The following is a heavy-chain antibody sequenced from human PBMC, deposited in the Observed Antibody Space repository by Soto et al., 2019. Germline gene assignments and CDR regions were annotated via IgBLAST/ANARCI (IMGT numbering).Heavy chain of an antibody. CDR1: GGTFNTIA. Sequence: QVQLVQSGAEMKKPGSSVKVSCKISGGTFNTIALSWVRQAPGQGLEWMGGIIPLFGAGNYAEKFRDRVTITADESTSTMSMELRSLRSEDTAVYYCARGAPEGYTYGYGALQFWGQGTMVIVSS. J-gene: IGHJ3*01. CDR3: ARGAPEGYTYGYGALQF. CDR2: IIPLFGAG. D-gene: IGHD2-15*01. V-gene: IGHV1-69*01.